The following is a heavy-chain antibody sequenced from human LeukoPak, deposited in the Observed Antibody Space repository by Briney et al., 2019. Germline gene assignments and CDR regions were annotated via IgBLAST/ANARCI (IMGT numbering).Heavy chain of an antibody. Sequence: ASVNVSFKASGYTFTSYVINWVRQATGQGLAWMGWMNPNRGNTGYAQKFQGRVTMTRNTSISTAYMELSRLRSEDTAVYCCARGRLYCSSTSCRYYYYYYMDVWGKGTTVTVSS. CDR1: GYTFTSYV. D-gene: IGHD2-2*01. V-gene: IGHV1-8*01. J-gene: IGHJ6*03. CDR3: ARGRLYCSSTSCRYYYYYYMDV. CDR2: MNPNRGNT.